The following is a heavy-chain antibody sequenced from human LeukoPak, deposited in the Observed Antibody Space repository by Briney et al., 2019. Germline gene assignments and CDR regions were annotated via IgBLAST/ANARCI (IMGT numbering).Heavy chain of an antibody. Sequence: GGSLRLSCAASGFTFDNYDMHWVRQAPGKGLEWVAFIRYDGGDKYYVDSVKGRFTISRDNSKNTLYLQMSSLRAEDTVLYYCANPRLYWGQGTLVTVSS. V-gene: IGHV3-30*02. CDR2: IRYDGGDK. J-gene: IGHJ4*02. CDR3: ANPRLY. CDR1: GFTFDNYD.